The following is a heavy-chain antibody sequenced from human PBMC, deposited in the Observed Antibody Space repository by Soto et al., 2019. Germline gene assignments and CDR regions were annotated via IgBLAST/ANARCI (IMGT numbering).Heavy chain of an antibody. J-gene: IGHJ6*02. CDR1: GFTFSSYG. CDR3: AKDLVVVVPGNYYYYGMDV. Sequence: GGSLRLSCAASGFTFSSYGVHWVRQAPGKGLEWVAVISYDGSNKYYADSVKGRFTISRDNSKNTLYLQMNSLRAEDTAVYYCAKDLVVVVPGNYYYYGMDVWGQGTTVTVSS. V-gene: IGHV3-30*18. D-gene: IGHD2-2*01. CDR2: ISYDGSNK.